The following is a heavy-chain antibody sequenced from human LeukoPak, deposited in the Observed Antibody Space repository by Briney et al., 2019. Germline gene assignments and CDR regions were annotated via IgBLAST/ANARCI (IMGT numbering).Heavy chain of an antibody. V-gene: IGHV3-21*01. CDR2: ISSSGSYI. Sequence: GGSLRLSCGASTFTFSSYTMTWGRQAPGTGLEWVSSISSSGSYIYYADSLKGRFTVSRDNARKSLYLQMNSLRAEDTAVYYCARAFDHDWGRHRWDAIYIWGQGTMVTVSS. J-gene: IGHJ3*02. D-gene: IGHD3-16*02. CDR1: TFTFSSYT. CDR3: ARAFDHDWGRHRWDAIYI.